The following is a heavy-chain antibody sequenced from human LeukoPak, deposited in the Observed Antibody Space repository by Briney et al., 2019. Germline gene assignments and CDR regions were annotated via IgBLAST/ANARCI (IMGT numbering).Heavy chain of an antibody. CDR1: GYTFTGYY. CDR2: INPNSGGT. Sequence: GASVKVSCKASGYTFTGYYMHWVRQAPGQGLEWMGWINPNSGGTNYAQKFQGRVTMTRDTSISTAYMELSRLRSDDTAVYYCARDRNRRTTVVTRGHGVWIFDYWGQGTLVTVSS. J-gene: IGHJ4*02. CDR3: ARDRNRRTTVVTRGHGVWIFDY. V-gene: IGHV1-2*02. D-gene: IGHD4-17*01.